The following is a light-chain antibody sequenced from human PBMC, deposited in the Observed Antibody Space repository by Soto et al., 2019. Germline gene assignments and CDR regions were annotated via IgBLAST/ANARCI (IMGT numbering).Light chain of an antibody. CDR2: EVS. J-gene: IGLJ7*01. CDR1: SSDVGSYKL. V-gene: IGLV2-23*02. CDR3: CSYAGSSTLAV. Sequence: QSALTQPASVSGSPGQSITISCTGTSSDVGSYKLVSWYHQHPTKAPKLMIYEVSERPSGVSNRFSGSKSDNTASLTSSGIQAEDEADYGCCSYAGSSTLAVFGGGIQLTVL.